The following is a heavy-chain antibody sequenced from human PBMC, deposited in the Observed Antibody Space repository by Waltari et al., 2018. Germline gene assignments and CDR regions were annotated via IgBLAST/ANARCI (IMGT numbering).Heavy chain of an antibody. D-gene: IGHD5-12*01. CDR2: IDATDSYT. V-gene: IGHV5-10-1*03. CDR3: ARFGGNSGTDPAHDY. J-gene: IGHJ4*02. Sequence: EVQLVQSGAEVKKPGESLSISCKGSGYNFSTYWISWVRQMPGKRLEWMGRIDATDSYTDYSPAFQGHVTISLDKSFTTAYLQWSSLKASDTAVYYCARFGGNSGTDPAHDYWGQGTLVTVSS. CDR1: GYNFSTYW.